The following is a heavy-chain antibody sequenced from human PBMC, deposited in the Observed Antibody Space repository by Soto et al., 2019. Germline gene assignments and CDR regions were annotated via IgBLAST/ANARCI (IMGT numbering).Heavy chain of an antibody. CDR3: ARVETGYSSGWYLSP. Sequence: ASVKVSCKASGYTFTSYGISWVRQAPGQGLEWMGWISAYNGNTKYSQKLQGRVTITRDTSASTAYMELSSLRSEDTAVYYCARVETGYSSGWYLSPWGQGTLVTVSS. D-gene: IGHD6-19*01. J-gene: IGHJ5*02. CDR1: GYTFTSYG. CDR2: ISAYNGNT. V-gene: IGHV1-18*01.